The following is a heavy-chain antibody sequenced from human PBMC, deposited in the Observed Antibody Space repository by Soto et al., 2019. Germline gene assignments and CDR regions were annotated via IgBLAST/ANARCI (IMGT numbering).Heavy chain of an antibody. CDR3: ARVVPPVTPYYYGMDV. CDR2: ILPIFGTA. D-gene: IGHD3-10*01. J-gene: IGHJ6*02. V-gene: IGHV1-69*01. Sequence: QVQLVQSGAEVKKPGSSVKVSCKASGGTFSSYAISWVRQAPGQGLEWMGGILPIFGTANYAQKFQGRVTSTADESTSTAYMELKSLRSEDTAVYYCARVVPPVTPYYYGMDVWGQGTTVTVSS. CDR1: GGTFSSYA.